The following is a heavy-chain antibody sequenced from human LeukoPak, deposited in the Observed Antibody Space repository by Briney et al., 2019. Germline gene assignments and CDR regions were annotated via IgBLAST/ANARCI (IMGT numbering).Heavy chain of an antibody. J-gene: IGHJ6*02. CDR2: IWYDGSNK. V-gene: IGHV3-33*01. D-gene: IGHD3-3*01. CDR3: ARDWVDYDFWSGYYYYYYGMDV. Sequence: GGSLRLSCAASGFTFSSYGMHWVRQAPGKGLEWVAVIWYDGSNKYYADSVQGRFTISRDNSKNTLYLQMNSLRAEDTAVYYCARDWVDYDFWSGYYYYYYGMDVWGQGTTVTVSS. CDR1: GFTFSSYG.